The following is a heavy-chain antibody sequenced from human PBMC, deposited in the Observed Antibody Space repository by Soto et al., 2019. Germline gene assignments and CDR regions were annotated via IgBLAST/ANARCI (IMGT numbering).Heavy chain of an antibody. Sequence: GASVKVSCKTSGFSFSDYFMHWVRQAPGQGLEWMGIINSSAGIRNYAQKFQGRVTITRDTSTSTVYMDLSSLRYDDTAVYYCERDTSENYGTRADSSWFHPWGQGTTVTVSS. D-gene: IGHD4-17*01. CDR3: ERDTSENYGTRADSSWFHP. CDR1: GFSFSDYF. J-gene: IGHJ5*02. V-gene: IGHV1-46*01. CDR2: INSSAGIR.